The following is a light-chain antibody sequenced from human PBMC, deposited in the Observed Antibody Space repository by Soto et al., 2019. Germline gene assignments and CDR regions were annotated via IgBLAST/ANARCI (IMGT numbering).Light chain of an antibody. J-gene: IGKJ1*01. CDR3: QQRSGWPRT. V-gene: IGKV3-11*02. CDR1: QSVSSY. CDR2: DAS. Sequence: EIVLTQFPATLSLSPGERVTLSCRASQSVSSYLAWYQHRPGQAPRLLIYDASNRATGIPARFSASGSGRDFTLTISRLEPEDFAVYYCQQRSGWPRTFGQGTKVEIK.